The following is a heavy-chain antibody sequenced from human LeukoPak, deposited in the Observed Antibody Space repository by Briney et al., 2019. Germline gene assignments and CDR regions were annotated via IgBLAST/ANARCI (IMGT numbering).Heavy chain of an antibody. CDR3: AHSPKYYYDSSASTGWFDP. V-gene: IGHV2-5*02. CDR1: GFSLSTSGVA. J-gene: IGHJ5*02. CDR2: IYWDDDK. D-gene: IGHD3-22*01. Sequence: SGPTLVKPTQTLTLTCTFSGFSLSTSGVAVGWIRQPPGKALEWLTLIYWDDDKRYSPSLKSRLTITKDTSKNQVVLTMTNMDPVDTATYYCAHSPKYYYDSSASTGWFDPWGQGTLVTVSS.